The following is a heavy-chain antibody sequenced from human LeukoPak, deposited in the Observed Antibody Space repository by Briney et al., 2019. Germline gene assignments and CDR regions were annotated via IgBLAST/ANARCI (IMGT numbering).Heavy chain of an antibody. CDR1: GFIFRNYA. Sequence: GGSLRLSCAASGFIFRNYAMTWVRQAPGKGLEWLSGISWNSGSIGYADSVKGRFTISRDNAKNSLYLQMNSLRAEDAALYYCAKGYYGSGSYFDYWGQGTLVTVSS. D-gene: IGHD3-10*01. CDR3: AKGYYGSGSYFDY. V-gene: IGHV3-9*01. CDR2: ISWNSGSI. J-gene: IGHJ4*02.